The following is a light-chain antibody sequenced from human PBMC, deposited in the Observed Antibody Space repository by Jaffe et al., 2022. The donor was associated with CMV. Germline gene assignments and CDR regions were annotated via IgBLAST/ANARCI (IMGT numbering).Light chain of an antibody. CDR3: QTWGTDTYWV. CDR2: LYSDGSH. CDR1: SGHSDYA. V-gene: IGLV4-69*01. J-gene: IGLJ3*02. Sequence: QLVLNQSPSASASLGASVKLTCTLTSGHSDYAIAWHQQKPEKGPRYLMKLYSDGSHNKGDGIPDRFSGSSSGAERYLTISSLQSEDEADYYCQTWGTDTYWVFGGGTKLTVL.